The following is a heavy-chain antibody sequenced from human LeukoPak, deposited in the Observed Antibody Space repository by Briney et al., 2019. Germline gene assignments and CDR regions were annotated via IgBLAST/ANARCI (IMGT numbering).Heavy chain of an antibody. CDR1: GFTFTSYA. J-gene: IGHJ4*02. D-gene: IGHD2-21*01. V-gene: IGHV3-23*01. CDR3: ARVAISAAMNS. Sequence: PGGSLRLSCAASGFTFTSYAMNWVRQVPGKGLEWVSGISGSGDSTNYADSVKGRFTISRDNSENTLYLQMNSLRAEDTAVYYCARVAISAAMNSWGQGTLVTVSS. CDR2: ISGSGDST.